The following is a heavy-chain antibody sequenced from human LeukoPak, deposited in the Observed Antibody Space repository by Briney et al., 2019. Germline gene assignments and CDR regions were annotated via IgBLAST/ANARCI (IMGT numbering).Heavy chain of an antibody. V-gene: IGHV3-11*06. CDR3: AKDRSTYYYDSSGYYPDAFDI. CDR1: GFTFSDHY. Sequence: GGSLRLSCAVSGFTFSDHYMSWIRQAPGKGLEWVSYISTSGTYTNYADSLKGRFTISRDNAKNSLYLEMNSLRAEDTAVYYCAKDRSTYYYDSSGYYPDAFDIWGQGTMVTVSS. D-gene: IGHD3-22*01. J-gene: IGHJ3*02. CDR2: ISTSGTYT.